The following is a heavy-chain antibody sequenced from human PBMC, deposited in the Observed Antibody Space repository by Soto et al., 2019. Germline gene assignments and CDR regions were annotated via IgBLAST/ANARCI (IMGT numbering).Heavy chain of an antibody. J-gene: IGHJ6*02. CDR2: ISSSSSTI. D-gene: IGHD3-10*01. CDR3: ARDTARAMVRIYYGMDV. V-gene: IGHV3-48*01. CDR1: GFTFSSYS. Sequence: GGSLRLSCAASGFTFSSYSMNWVRQAPGKGLEWVSYISSSSSTIYYADSVKGRFTISRDNAKNSLYLQMNSLRAEDTAVYYCARDTARAMVRIYYGMDVWGQGTTVTVSS.